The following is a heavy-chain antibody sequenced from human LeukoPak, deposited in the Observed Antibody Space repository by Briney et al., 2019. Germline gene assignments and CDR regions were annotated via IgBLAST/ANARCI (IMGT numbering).Heavy chain of an antibody. Sequence: PSETLSLTCTVSGGSISSSSYYWGWIRQPPGKGLEWIGSIYYSGSTYYNPSLKSRVTISVDTSKNQFSLKLSSVTAADTAVYYCARGRGYSSREYYFDYWGQGTLVTVSS. CDR2: IYYSGST. V-gene: IGHV4-39*07. J-gene: IGHJ4*02. D-gene: IGHD5-18*01. CDR3: ARGRGYSSREYYFDY. CDR1: GGSISSSSYY.